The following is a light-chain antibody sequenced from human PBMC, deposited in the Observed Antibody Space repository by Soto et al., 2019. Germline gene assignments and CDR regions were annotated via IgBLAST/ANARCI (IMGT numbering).Light chain of an antibody. Sequence: DIVLTQTPLSSAVTLGQPASISCRSSQSHLHSDGSTYLSWLHQRPGQPPRLLIYKISNRLSGVPDRFSGSGAGTDFTLKISRVEAEDVGVYYCMQATQFPPYTFGQGTKPEIE. J-gene: IGKJ2*01. CDR2: KIS. CDR1: QSHLHSDGSTY. V-gene: IGKV2-24*01. CDR3: MQATQFPPYT.